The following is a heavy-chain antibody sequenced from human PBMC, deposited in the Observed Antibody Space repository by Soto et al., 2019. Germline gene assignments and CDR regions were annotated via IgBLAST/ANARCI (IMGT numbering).Heavy chain of an antibody. V-gene: IGHV4-34*01. CDR1: GGSFSGYY. J-gene: IGHJ4*02. D-gene: IGHD5-18*01. CDR3: ARVDIRGYNYGFDY. CDR2: INHSGST. Sequence: QVQLQQWGAGLLKPSETLSLTCAVYGGSFSGYYWSWIRQPPGKGLEWIGEINHSGSTNYNPSLKSRVTISVDTSKNQFSLKLSSVTAADTAVYYCARVDIRGYNYGFDYWGQGTLVTVSS.